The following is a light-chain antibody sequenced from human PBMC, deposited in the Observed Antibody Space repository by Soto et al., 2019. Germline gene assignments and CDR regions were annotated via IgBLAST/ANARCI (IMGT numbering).Light chain of an antibody. Sequence: EIVLTQSPVTLSLSPGERATLSCRASQSIGNYLTWYQQKPGQAPRLLIYDVSNRATGIPARFTGSGSGTDFTLTISSLEPEDFVAYYCQQRSNWPITFGQGTRLEIK. CDR1: QSIGNY. CDR2: DVS. J-gene: IGKJ5*01. CDR3: QQRSNWPIT. V-gene: IGKV3-11*01.